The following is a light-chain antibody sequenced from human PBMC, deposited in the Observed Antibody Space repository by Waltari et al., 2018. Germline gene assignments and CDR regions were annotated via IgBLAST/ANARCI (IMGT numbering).Light chain of an antibody. CDR3: QQAYSTPPWT. J-gene: IGKJ1*01. CDR1: QTISIY. Sequence: DIQMTQSPSSLSASVGDRVTISCRASQTISIYLNWYQQKPGKAPKLLVYSTSNLKTGVPSRFSGSGSGTDFTLTISSLQPEDFATYYCQQAYSTPPWTFGQGTKVEIK. CDR2: STS. V-gene: IGKV1-39*01.